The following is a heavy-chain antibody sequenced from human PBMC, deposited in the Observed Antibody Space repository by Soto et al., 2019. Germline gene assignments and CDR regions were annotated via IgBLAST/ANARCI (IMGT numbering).Heavy chain of an antibody. CDR2: INPSSGST. CDR1: GYTFSRYY. D-gene: IGHD2-8*01. Sequence: QVQLVQSGAEVKKPGASVKVSCRTSGYTFSRYYMHWVRQAPGQGLEWMGIINPSSGSTNYAHKFLGRLTVTRDKSTRTVDMELNGLTSEDTAMYYCARGVVVKVYEMGGPDYWGQGTLVTVSS. J-gene: IGHJ4*02. V-gene: IGHV1-46*01. CDR3: ARGVVVKVYEMGGPDY.